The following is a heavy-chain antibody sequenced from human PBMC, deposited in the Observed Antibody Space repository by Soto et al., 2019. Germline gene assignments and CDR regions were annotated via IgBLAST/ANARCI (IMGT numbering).Heavy chain of an antibody. CDR3: ANSLGGGFCVY. D-gene: IGHD6-19*01. CDR2: VTPSGGNT. J-gene: IGHJ4*02. CDR1: GFTFSNYA. Sequence: LRLSCVASGFTFSNYATIWVRQAPGKGLEWVSSVTPSGGNTYYADSVKGRFTMSRDNSKNTLYLQMSSLRVEDTAVYYCANSLGGGFCVYWGQGTLVTVSS. V-gene: IGHV3-23*01.